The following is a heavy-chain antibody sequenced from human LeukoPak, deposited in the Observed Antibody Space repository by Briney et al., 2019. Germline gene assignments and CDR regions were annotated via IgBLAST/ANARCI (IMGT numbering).Heavy chain of an antibody. D-gene: IGHD3-10*01. CDR2: ISSSSSYI. Sequence: PGGSLRLSCAASGFPFSSYSMNWVRQAREKGLEWGSSISSSSSYIYYADSVKGRFTISRDNAKNSLYLQMNSLRAEDTAVYYCARWGDVRATFDIWGQGTMVTVSS. CDR3: ARWGDVRATFDI. J-gene: IGHJ3*02. CDR1: GFPFSSYS. V-gene: IGHV3-21*01.